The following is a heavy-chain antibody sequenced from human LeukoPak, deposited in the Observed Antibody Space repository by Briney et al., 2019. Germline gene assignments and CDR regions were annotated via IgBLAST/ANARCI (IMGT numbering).Heavy chain of an antibody. CDR1: GPFNNKCY. CDR3: GRGSRGYNRTGFRTWYDY. V-gene: IGHV4-59*13. D-gene: IGHD1-1*01. Sequence: DTQSLPCTVCGPFNNKCYWRWLRQPTLKGLEWIGYIYRCGDTSYNPSLESRVPLSMETSKNHFSLENTSVTAGDPAVYYCGRGSRGYNRTGFRTWYDYWGNRFPVTASS. J-gene: IGHJ4*03. CDR2: IYRCGDT.